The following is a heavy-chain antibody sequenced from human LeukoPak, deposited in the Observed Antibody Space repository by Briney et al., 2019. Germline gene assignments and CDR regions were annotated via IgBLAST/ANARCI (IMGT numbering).Heavy chain of an antibody. Sequence: GESLRLSCAASGFKFSNHGMHWVRQAPGKGLEWVAVIWYDGSNKIYAESVKDRFTISRDNSKNTLFLQMNSLRAEDTAQYYFARDTTARYLDYWGQGTLVTLSS. V-gene: IGHV3-33*01. D-gene: IGHD6-6*01. CDR3: ARDTTARYLDY. J-gene: IGHJ4*02. CDR1: GFKFSNHG. CDR2: IWYDGSNK.